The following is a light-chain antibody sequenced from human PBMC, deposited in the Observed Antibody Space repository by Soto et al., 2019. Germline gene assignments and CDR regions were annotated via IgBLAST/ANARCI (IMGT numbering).Light chain of an antibody. CDR3: QQSYSTLLIT. CDR2: GTS. J-gene: IGKJ5*01. Sequence: DNQMSQSPSFLSASVGDRVTISCRASQAIDTGSNWYQQKPGKAPKLLIYGTSDLQNGVPSRFSGGGSGTDFTLTISSLQLEDFATYYRQQSYSTLLITFGQGTRLE. CDR1: QAIDTG. V-gene: IGKV1-39*01.